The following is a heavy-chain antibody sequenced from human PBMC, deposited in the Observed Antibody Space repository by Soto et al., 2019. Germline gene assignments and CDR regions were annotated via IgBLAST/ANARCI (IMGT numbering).Heavy chain of an antibody. CDR1: GGSLRGYY. D-gene: IGHD1-26*01. CDR2: INYSGGT. CDR3: AKSATVGAANFDV. V-gene: IGHV4-34*01. J-gene: IGHJ3*01. Sequence: QVQLQQWGAGLLKPPETLSLTCAVSGGSLRGYYWSWTPQSPGKGLEWIGEINYSGGTNYNPSLKSRVTISVDTSKNQFSLRLISLTAADTAVYYCAKSATVGAANFDVWGQGTMVTVSA.